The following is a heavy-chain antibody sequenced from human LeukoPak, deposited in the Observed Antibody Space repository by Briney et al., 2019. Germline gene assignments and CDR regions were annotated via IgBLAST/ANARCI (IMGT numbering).Heavy chain of an antibody. D-gene: IGHD5-12*01. CDR2: IYYSGST. Sequence: KPSETLSLTCTVSGGSISSYYWSWIRQPPGKGLEWIGYIYYSGSTNYNPSLKSRVTISVGTSKNQFSLKLSSVTAADTAVYYCARDANRGYSGYDGGYFDYWGQGTLVTISS. CDR1: GGSISSYY. J-gene: IGHJ4*02. V-gene: IGHV4-59*01. CDR3: ARDANRGYSGYDGGYFDY.